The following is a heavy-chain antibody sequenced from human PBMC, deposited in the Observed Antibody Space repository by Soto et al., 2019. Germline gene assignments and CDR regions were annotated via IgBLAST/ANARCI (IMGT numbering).Heavy chain of an antibody. D-gene: IGHD4-17*01. V-gene: IGHV1-24*01. Sequence: ASVKVSCKVPGYTLTELSMHWVRQAPGKGLEWMGGFDPEDGETIYAQKFQGRVTMTEDTSTDTAYMELSSLRSEDTAVYYCATGPSPDNYGDYHYWGQGTLVTVSS. CDR2: FDPEDGET. CDR3: ATGPSPDNYGDYHY. CDR1: GYTLTELS. J-gene: IGHJ4*02.